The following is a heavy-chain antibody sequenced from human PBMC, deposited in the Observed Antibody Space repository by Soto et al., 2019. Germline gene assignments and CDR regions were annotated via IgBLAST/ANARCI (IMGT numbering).Heavy chain of an antibody. Sequence: PSETLSLTCTASGGSISSGDYYWSWMRQHPGKGLEWIGYIFYSGSTYYNPSLKSRVTISVDTSSNQFSLKLTSVTAADTAVYYCAKSPNTMIRGASRKDAFDIWGQGTMVTVSS. D-gene: IGHD3-10*01. CDR2: IFYSGST. V-gene: IGHV4-31*03. J-gene: IGHJ3*02. CDR3: AKSPNTMIRGASRKDAFDI. CDR1: GGSISSGDYY.